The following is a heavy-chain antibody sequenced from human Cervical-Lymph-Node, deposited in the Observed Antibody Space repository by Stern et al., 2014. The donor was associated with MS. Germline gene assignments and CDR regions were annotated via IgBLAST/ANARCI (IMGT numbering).Heavy chain of an antibody. D-gene: IGHD5-18*01. J-gene: IGHJ4*02. V-gene: IGHV1-18*01. Sequence: VQLMESGAEVKQPGASVKVSCKASGCTFPSHAISWVRQAPGQGLEWIGCITTYNGNTNYAQRLQGRVAMTTDTSTSTAYMELRSMRSDDTAVYYWAREGMHTALDYWGQGTLVTVSS. CDR2: ITTYNGNT. CDR3: AREGMHTALDY. CDR1: GCTFPSHA.